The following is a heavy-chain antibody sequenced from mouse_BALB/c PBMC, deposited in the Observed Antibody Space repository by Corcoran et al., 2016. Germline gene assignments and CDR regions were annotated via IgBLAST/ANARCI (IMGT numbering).Heavy chain of an antibody. CDR1: GFSLSTSGLG. J-gene: IGHJ2*01. CDR3: ALRANGGYHLDS. D-gene: IGHD2-3*01. Sequence: QVTLKESGPGILQPSQTLSLTCSFSGFSLSTSGLGVSWVRQPSGKGLEWLAHIYWDDDKRYNPSLKSRLTNSKDTSRNQVFLKIAIVDTADTATYCGALRANGGYHLDSWGQGTTLAVSS. CDR2: IYWDDDK. V-gene: IGHV8-12*01.